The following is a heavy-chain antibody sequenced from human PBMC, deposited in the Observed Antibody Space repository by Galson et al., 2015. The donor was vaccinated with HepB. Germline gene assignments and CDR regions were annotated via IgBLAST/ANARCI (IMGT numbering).Heavy chain of an antibody. CDR2: IIPILGTA. J-gene: IGHJ4*02. V-gene: IGHV1-69*13. D-gene: IGHD6-6*01. CDR1: GGTFSSYA. Sequence: SVKVSCKASGGTFSSYAISWVRQAPGKGLEWMGGIIPILGTANYAKKLQGRVTITADESTSTAYMEMSSLRSEDTAVYYCARDDSSSPWDYWGQGTLVTVSS. CDR3: ARDDSSSPWDY.